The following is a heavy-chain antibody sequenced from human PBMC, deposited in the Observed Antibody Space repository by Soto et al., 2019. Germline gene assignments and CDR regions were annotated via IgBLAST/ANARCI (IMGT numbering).Heavy chain of an antibody. CDR1: GFTVRSNY. Sequence: GGSLRLSCAASGFTVRSNYMPWVRQAPGKGLEWVALIYSGGSTYYADSVKGRFTISRDNSRNTLLLQMNSLRDDDTAVYFCAKDLSESDDFGDDWAPFDYWGRGTQVTVSS. V-gene: IGHV3-53*01. D-gene: IGHD4-17*01. CDR2: IYSGGST. J-gene: IGHJ4*02. CDR3: AKDLSESDDFGDDWAPFDY.